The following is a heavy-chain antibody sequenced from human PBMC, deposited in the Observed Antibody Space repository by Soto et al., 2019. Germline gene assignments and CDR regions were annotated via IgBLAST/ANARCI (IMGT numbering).Heavy chain of an antibody. D-gene: IGHD5-18*01. V-gene: IGHV3-48*01. CDR3: AKIPPGYSYGYFYFDY. CDR2: ISSSSSTI. J-gene: IGHJ4*02. Sequence: GGSLRLSCAASGFTFSSYSMNWVRQAPGKGLEWVSYISSSSSTIYYADSVKGRFTISRDNAKNTLYLQMNSLRAEDTAVYYCAKIPPGYSYGYFYFDYWGQGTLVTVSS. CDR1: GFTFSSYS.